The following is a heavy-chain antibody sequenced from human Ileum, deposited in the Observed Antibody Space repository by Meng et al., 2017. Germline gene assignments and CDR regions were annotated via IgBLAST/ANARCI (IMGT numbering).Heavy chain of an antibody. V-gene: IGHV4-39*07. CDR1: GGSIRNTNYY. D-gene: IGHD6-19*01. CDR3: ARGGAVAGVWWYFDL. J-gene: IGHJ2*01. Sequence: QLRLQESGPGLVKPSGTLSLTCTVSGGSIRNTNYYWAWIRQPPGKGLEWIGRMSYSGSTYFNPSLKSRVAISVDTSNNQVSLKLSFVTAADTAVYYCARGGAVAGVWWYFDLWGRGTLVTVSS. CDR2: MSYSGST.